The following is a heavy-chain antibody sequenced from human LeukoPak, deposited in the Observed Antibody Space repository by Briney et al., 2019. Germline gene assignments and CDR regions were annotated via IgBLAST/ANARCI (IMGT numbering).Heavy chain of an antibody. CDR3: ARDLGSYVDS. CDR1: RVTVSSNY. CDR2: IYRDDRT. Sequence: GGCLRLSCAPPRVTVSSNYMSWVRQAPGKGLEWVSIIYRDDRTFYADSVKDRFTISRDNSKKTLFLQMNSLRAEDTAVYYCARDLGSYVDSWGHGTLVTVSS. V-gene: IGHV3-66*01. J-gene: IGHJ5*01. D-gene: IGHD5-18*01.